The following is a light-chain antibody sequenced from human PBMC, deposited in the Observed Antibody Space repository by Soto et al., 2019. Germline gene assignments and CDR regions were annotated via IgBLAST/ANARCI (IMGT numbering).Light chain of an antibody. V-gene: IGLV2-8*01. Sequence: QSVLTQPPSASGSPGQSVTISCTGTSSDVGGYNYVSWYQQHPGKAPKLIIYEVSKRPSGVPDRFSGSKSGNTASLTVSGLQAEDEADYYCRSYAGSNNYVFGTGTKVTVL. CDR3: RSYAGSNNYV. CDR1: SSDVGGYNY. CDR2: EVS. J-gene: IGLJ1*01.